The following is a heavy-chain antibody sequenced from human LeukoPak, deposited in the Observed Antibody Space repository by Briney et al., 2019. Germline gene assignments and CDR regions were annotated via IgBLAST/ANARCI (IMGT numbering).Heavy chain of an antibody. J-gene: IGHJ6*02. D-gene: IGHD3-10*01. V-gene: IGHV1-58*02. CDR1: GFTFGTSI. CDR2: FVVGSGHI. Sequence: SVKVSCTASGFTFGTSIIQWVRQARGRRLEWMGWFVVGSGHISYAPKFQDRVTVTRDMSTSTAYMELSSLRSEDTAVYYCAATLTMTAGSAYYGLDAWGQGTTVTVSS. CDR3: AATLTMTAGSAYYGLDA.